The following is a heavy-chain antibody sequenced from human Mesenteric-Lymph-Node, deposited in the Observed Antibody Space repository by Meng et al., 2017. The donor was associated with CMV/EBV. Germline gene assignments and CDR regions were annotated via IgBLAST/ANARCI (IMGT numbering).Heavy chain of an antibody. D-gene: IGHD5-12*01. V-gene: IGHV3-21*01. CDR1: GFTFSSYS. CDR3: VGGGYSSY. J-gene: IGHJ4*02. Sequence: GESLKISCAASGFTFSSYSMNWVRQAPGKGLEWVSSISSSSSYIYYADSVKGRFTISRDNAKNSLYLQMNSLRVEDTAVYYCVGGGYSSYWGQGTLVTVSS. CDR2: ISSSSSYI.